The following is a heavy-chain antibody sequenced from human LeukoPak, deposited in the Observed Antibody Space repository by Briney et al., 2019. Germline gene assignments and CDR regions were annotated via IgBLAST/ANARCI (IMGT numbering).Heavy chain of an antibody. V-gene: IGHV3-23*01. Sequence: GGSLRLSCAASGFTFSNYAMSWVRQAPGKGLEWVSGIRGSGGSTYYADSVKGRFTISRDNSKNTLYLQMNSLRAEDTAVYYCAKDRVQRYSSGWYGGPPIGNNWFDPWGQGTLVTVSS. J-gene: IGHJ5*02. CDR1: GFTFSNYA. CDR2: IRGSGGST. D-gene: IGHD6-19*01. CDR3: AKDRVQRYSSGWYGGPPIGNNWFDP.